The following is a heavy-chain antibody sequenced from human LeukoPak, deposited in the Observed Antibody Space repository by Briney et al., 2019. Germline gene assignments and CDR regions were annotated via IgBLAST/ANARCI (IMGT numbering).Heavy chain of an antibody. Sequence: GGSLRLXCAASGFTFNNYAMTWVRQAPGKGLEWVSAISGSGSNTYYADSVKGRFTISRDNSKNTLYLQMNSLRAEDTALYYCAKGCSTISCYTSEYWGQGTLVTVSS. V-gene: IGHV3-23*01. CDR2: ISGSGSNT. D-gene: IGHD2-2*02. CDR3: AKGCSTISCYTSEY. J-gene: IGHJ4*02. CDR1: GFTFNNYA.